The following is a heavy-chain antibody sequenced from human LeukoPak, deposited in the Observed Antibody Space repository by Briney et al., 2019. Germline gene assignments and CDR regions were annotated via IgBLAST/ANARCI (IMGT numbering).Heavy chain of an antibody. Sequence: GGSLRLSCAASGFTFSSYEMNWVRQAPGKGLEWVSYISSSGSTIYYADSVKGRFTISRDNAKNSLYLQMNSLRAEDTAVYCCARGLVVTSDYWGQGTLVTVSS. J-gene: IGHJ4*02. D-gene: IGHD3-22*01. CDR1: GFTFSSYE. CDR2: ISSSGSTI. CDR3: ARGLVVTSDY. V-gene: IGHV3-48*03.